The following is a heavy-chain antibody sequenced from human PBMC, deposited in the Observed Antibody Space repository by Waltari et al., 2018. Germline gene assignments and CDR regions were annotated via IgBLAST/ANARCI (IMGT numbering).Heavy chain of an antibody. CDR2: ISGSGGST. D-gene: IGHD5-18*01. J-gene: IGHJ6*02. Sequence: EVQLLESGGGLVQPGGSLRLSCAASGFTFSSYSMSWVRRAPGKGMEWVAAISGSGGSTYYADSVKGRFTISRDNSKNTLYLQMNSLRAEDTAVYYCAKDLAWDSYGYYYYGMDVWGQGTTVTVSS. CDR1: GFTFSSYS. CDR3: AKDLAWDSYGYYYYGMDV. V-gene: IGHV3-23*01.